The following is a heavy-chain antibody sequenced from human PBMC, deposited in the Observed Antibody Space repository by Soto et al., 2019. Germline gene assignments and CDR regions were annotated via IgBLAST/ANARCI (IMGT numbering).Heavy chain of an antibody. V-gene: IGHV1-18*01. CDR1: GYTFTSYG. CDR2: ISAYNGNT. J-gene: IGHJ6*02. CDR3: SSSWFGEHEKYDSYYGMDV. D-gene: IGHD3-10*01. Sequence: ASVKVSCKASGYTFTSYGISWVRQAPGQGLEWMGWISAYNGNTNYAQKLQGRVTMTTDTSTSTAYMELRSLRSDDTAVYYCSSSWFGEHEKYDSYYGMDVWGQGTTVTVSS.